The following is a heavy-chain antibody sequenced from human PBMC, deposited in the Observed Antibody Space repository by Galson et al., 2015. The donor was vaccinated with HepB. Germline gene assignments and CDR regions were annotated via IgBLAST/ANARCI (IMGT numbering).Heavy chain of an antibody. CDR1: GFTFSSYW. CDR2: IKQDGSEK. D-gene: IGHD6-13*01. Sequence: SLRLSCAASGFTFSSYWMSWVRQAPGKGLEWVANIKQDGSEKYYVDSVKGRFTISRDNAKNSLYLQMNSLRAEDTAVYYCARDRFSSWLPYYSDYYGMDVCGQGTTVTVA. V-gene: IGHV3-7*03. CDR3: ARDRFSSWLPYYSDYYGMDV. J-gene: IGHJ6*02.